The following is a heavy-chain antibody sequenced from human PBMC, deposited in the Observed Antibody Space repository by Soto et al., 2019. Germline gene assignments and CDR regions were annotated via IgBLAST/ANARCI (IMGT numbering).Heavy chain of an antibody. D-gene: IGHD6-13*01. CDR1: GGSTGSSSYY. CDR3: ARNRHPLRYSNTWYFDY. J-gene: IGHJ4*02. CDR2: TSYSGTT. Sequence: ETLSLTCTVSGGSTGSSSYYWGWIRQPPGKGLEWIGTTSYSGTTYHNPSLKSRATISVDTSKTQFSLNLSSVTAADTAVYYCARNRHPLRYSNTWYFDYRGQGSLVTVSS. V-gene: IGHV4-39*01.